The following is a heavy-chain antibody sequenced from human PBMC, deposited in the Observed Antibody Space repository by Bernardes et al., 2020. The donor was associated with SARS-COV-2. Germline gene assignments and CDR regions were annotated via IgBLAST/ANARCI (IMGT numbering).Heavy chain of an antibody. V-gene: IGHV3-74*01. CDR1: GFSFSSYW. Sequence: VGSLILSCAASGFSFSSYWMHWVRQAPGKGLVWVSRINSDATSTSYADSVKGRFTISRDNAKNTLYLQMNSLRVEDSAIYYCGKVPRGTGYPSAWGQGTLVTVSS. J-gene: IGHJ5*02. D-gene: IGHD2-8*02. CDR2: INSDATST. CDR3: GKVPRGTGYPSA.